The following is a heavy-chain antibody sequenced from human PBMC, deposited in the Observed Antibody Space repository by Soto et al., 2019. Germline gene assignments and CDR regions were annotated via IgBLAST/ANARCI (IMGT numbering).Heavy chain of an antibody. V-gene: IGHV2-5*02. D-gene: IGHD3-3*01. CDR2: IYWDDDK. J-gene: IGHJ4*02. CDR1: GFSLTTSGVG. Sequence: QITLNESGPTVVKPAETLTLTCTFSGFSLTTSGVGVGWIRQSPGKAPEWLALIYWDDDKRYSASLKSRLTIPKVTSKNQVVLTMAGVDPADTATYYCAHRILRTVFGLVTTTAIYFDFWGQGTPVVVSS. CDR3: AHRILRTVFGLVTTTAIYFDF.